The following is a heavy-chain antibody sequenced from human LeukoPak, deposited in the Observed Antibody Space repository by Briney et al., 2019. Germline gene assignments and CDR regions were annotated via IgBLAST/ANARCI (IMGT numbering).Heavy chain of an antibody. Sequence: PSETLSLTCTVSGGSISSSSYYWGWIRQPPGKGLEWIGSIYYSGGTYYNPSLKSRVTISVDTSKNQFSLKLSSVTAADTAVYYCARVRGYCSSTSCCDSRTYYFDYWGQGTLVTVSS. J-gene: IGHJ4*02. V-gene: IGHV4-39*07. CDR2: IYYSGGT. CDR3: ARVRGYCSSTSCCDSRTYYFDY. D-gene: IGHD2-2*01. CDR1: GGSISSSSYY.